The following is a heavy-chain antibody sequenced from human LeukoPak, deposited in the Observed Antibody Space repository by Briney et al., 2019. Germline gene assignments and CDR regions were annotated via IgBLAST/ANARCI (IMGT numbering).Heavy chain of an antibody. CDR2: ISYDGSNK. CDR3: ARDRYSYGYNLFDH. V-gene: IGHV3-30*01. CDR1: GFTFSSYA. Sequence: GGSLTLSCGAWGFTFSSYAMRGVRQAAGKGGEGVAIISYDGSNKYYADSVKRRFTISSDNSNNTLYLQMNSLRAEDTAVYYCARDRYSYGYNLFDHWGQGTLVTVSS. J-gene: IGHJ5*02. D-gene: IGHD5-18*01.